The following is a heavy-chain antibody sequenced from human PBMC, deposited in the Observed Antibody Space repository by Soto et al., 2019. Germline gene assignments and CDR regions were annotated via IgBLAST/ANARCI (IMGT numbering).Heavy chain of an antibody. J-gene: IGHJ6*02. CDR2: IDTSDSYT. D-gene: IGHD5-18*01. CDR3: ARPGVDTAMVMGYYYGMDV. CDR1: GYSFTSYW. V-gene: IGHV5-10-1*01. Sequence: GESLKISCKGSGYSFTSYWISWVRQMPGKGREWMGRIDTSDSYTNYSPSFQGHVTISADKSISTAYLQWSSLKASDTAMYYCARPGVDTAMVMGYYYGMDVWGQGTTVTVSS.